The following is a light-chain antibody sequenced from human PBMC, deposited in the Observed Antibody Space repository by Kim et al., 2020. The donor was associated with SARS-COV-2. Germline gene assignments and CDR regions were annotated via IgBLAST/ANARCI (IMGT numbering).Light chain of an antibody. Sequence: SVCVGDKVTITCRARQGIGNDLGWYQQKPGRAPKVLMYGASSLQSGAPSRCSGSGSGTYFTLTISSLQPEDLATYYCLQDNSYPYTFGQGTKLEIK. CDR3: LQDNSYPYT. CDR1: QGIGND. CDR2: GAS. J-gene: IGKJ2*01. V-gene: IGKV1-6*01.